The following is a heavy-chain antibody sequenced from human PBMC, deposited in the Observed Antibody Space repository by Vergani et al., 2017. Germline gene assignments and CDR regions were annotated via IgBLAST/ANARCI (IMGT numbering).Heavy chain of an antibody. CDR2: IYYSGST. J-gene: IGHJ5*02. V-gene: IGHV4-39*01. CDR3: ARHSTVEWLVKLGWIDP. Sequence: QLQLQESGPGLVKPSATLSLTCSVSGASIRSCNYYWGWIRQPPGKGLEWIASIYYSGSTYYNPSLKRQVTISVDTSKNQFSLKLSSVTAADTAVYFCARHSTVEWLVKLGWIDPWGQGILVTVSS. D-gene: IGHD6-19*01. CDR1: GASIRSCNYY.